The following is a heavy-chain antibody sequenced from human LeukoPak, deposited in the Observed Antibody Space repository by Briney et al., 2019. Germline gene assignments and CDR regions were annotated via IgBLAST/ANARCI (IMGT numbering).Heavy chain of an antibody. V-gene: IGHV3-30*02. J-gene: IGHJ6*03. D-gene: IGHD3-10*01. CDR2: IRYDGSNK. CDR3: ARFGELHAGKDSYYYYYMDV. CDR1: GFTFSSYG. Sequence: GGSLRLSCAASGFTFSSYGMHWVRQAPGKGLEWVAFIRYDGSNKYYADSVKGRFTISRDNSKSTLYPQMSSLRSEDTAVYYCARFGELHAGKDSYYYYYMDVWGKGTTVTVSS.